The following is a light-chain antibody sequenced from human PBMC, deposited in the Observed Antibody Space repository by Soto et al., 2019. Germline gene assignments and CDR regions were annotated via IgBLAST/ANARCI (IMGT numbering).Light chain of an antibody. CDR1: QDISSY. CDR2: GAS. Sequence: DIQLAQSPSFLSASVGDRVTVTCRSSQDISSYLAWYQQKPGKAPKVLIYGASTLQSGVPPRFGGSGSGTAFTLTISSLQPEDFATYYCQQVHDYPITFGGGTKMEI. V-gene: IGKV1-9*01. CDR3: QQVHDYPIT. J-gene: IGKJ4*01.